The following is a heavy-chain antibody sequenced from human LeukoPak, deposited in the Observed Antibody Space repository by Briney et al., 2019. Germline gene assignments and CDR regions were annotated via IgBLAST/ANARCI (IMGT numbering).Heavy chain of an antibody. D-gene: IGHD3-3*01. CDR3: ARGPLEWSGGFDY. Sequence: GGSLRLSCAGSGFTFGSYSMNWVRQAPGKGLEWVSYISSTSSSIYYADSVKGRFTTSRDNAKNSLFLQMNSLRVEDTAVYYCARGPLEWSGGFDYWGQGALVTASS. V-gene: IGHV3-48*01. CDR1: GFTFGSYS. CDR2: ISSTSSSI. J-gene: IGHJ4*02.